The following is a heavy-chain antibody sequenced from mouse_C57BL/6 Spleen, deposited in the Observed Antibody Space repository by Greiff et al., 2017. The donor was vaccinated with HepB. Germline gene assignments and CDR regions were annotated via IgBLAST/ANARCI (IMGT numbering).Heavy chain of an antibody. Sequence: VQLQQSGPELVKPGASVKISCKASGYTFTDYYMNWVKQSHGKSLEWIGDINPNNGGTSYNQKFKGKATLTVDKSSSTAYMELRSLTSEDSAVYYCARDRHYYGSSSYYAMDYWGQGTSVTVSS. CDR2: INPNNGGT. V-gene: IGHV1-26*01. CDR1: GYTFTDYY. CDR3: ARDRHYYGSSSYYAMDY. D-gene: IGHD1-1*01. J-gene: IGHJ4*01.